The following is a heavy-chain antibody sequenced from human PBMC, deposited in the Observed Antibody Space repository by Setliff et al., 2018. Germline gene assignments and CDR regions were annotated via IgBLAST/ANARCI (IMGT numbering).Heavy chain of an antibody. CDR3: VKDMAGSYFDGRFDY. Sequence: GGSLRLSCAASGFTFSFNDYAMHWVRQTPGKGLEWVSGISWDGGNMDYADSVKGRFTISRDNAKNSLSLQMNSLRVEDTALYYCVKDMAGSYFDGRFDYWGPGTLVTVSS. D-gene: IGHD1-26*01. V-gene: IGHV3-9*01. J-gene: IGHJ4*02. CDR2: ISWDGGNM. CDR1: GFTFSFNDYA.